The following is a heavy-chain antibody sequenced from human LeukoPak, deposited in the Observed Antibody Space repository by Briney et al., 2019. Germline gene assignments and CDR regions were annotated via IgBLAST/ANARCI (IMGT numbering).Heavy chain of an antibody. Sequence: EASVKVSCKSSGYTFTSYDINWVRQATGQGLEWMGWTNPNSGNTGYAQKFQGRVTITRNTSISTAYMELSSLRSEDTAVYYCARMRDYGYFDYWGQGTLVTVSS. CDR3: ARMRDYGYFDY. CDR2: TNPNSGNT. V-gene: IGHV1-8*03. CDR1: GYTFTSYD. D-gene: IGHD3-16*01. J-gene: IGHJ4*02.